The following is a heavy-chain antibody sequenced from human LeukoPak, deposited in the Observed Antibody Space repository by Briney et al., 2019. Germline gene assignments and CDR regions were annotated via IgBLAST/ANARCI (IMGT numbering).Heavy chain of an antibody. CDR1: GFTFSSYA. CDR3: AKAXVRGVNNNWFDP. V-gene: IGHV3-23*01. Sequence: PGGSLRLSCAASGFTFSSYAMSWVRQAPGKGLEWVSAISGSGGSTYYADSVKGRFTISRDNSKNTLYLQMNSLRAEDTAVYYCAKAXVRGVNNNWFDPWGQGTLVTVSS. J-gene: IGHJ5*02. D-gene: IGHD3-10*01. CDR2: ISGSGGST.